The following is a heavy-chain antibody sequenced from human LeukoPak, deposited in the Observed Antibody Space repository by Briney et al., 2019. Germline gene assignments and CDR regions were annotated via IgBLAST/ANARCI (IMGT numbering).Heavy chain of an antibody. CDR2: IKHDGSEE. D-gene: IGHD3-16*01. Sequence: GGSLRLSCAASGFPFDRYWMSWVRLAPGKGLEWVANIKHDGSEETFVDSVKGRFTISRNNAENSLYLQMNSLRAEDTAVYYCARQPIYEAYFDFWGQGTLVTVSS. V-gene: IGHV3-7*01. CDR3: ARQPIYEAYFDF. CDR1: GFPFDRYW. J-gene: IGHJ4*02.